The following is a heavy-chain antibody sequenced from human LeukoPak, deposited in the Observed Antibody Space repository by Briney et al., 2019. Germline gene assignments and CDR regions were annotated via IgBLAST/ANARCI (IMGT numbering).Heavy chain of an antibody. V-gene: IGHV4-59*01. CDR2: IYYSGST. J-gene: IGHJ4*02. D-gene: IGHD5-24*01. CDR3: ARNGYNYDIDY. Sequence: KPSQTLSLTCTVSGGSISSYYWSWIRQPPGKGLEWIGYIYYSGSTNYNPSLKSRVTISVDTSKNQFSLKLSSVTAADTAVYYCARNGYNYDIDYWGQGTLVTVSS. CDR1: GGSISSYY.